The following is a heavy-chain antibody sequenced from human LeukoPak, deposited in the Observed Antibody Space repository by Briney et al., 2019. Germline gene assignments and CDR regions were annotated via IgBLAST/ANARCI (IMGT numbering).Heavy chain of an antibody. V-gene: IGHV1-69*05. Sequence: SVKVSCKASGGTFSSYAISWVRQAPGQGLEWMGRIIPIFGTANYAQKFQGRVTITTDESTSTAYMELSSLRSEDTAVYYCAGTLDDWSLVDYWGQGTLVTVSS. CDR1: GGTFSSYA. J-gene: IGHJ4*02. CDR3: AGTLDDWSLVDY. D-gene: IGHD3-9*01. CDR2: IIPIFGTA.